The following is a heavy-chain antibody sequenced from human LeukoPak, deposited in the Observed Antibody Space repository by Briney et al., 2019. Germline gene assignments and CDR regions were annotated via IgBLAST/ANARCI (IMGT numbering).Heavy chain of an antibody. J-gene: IGHJ3*02. V-gene: IGHV3-30*18. D-gene: IGHD6-13*01. CDR3: AKLRSIALNDAFDI. CDR2: ISYDGSNK. CDR1: GFTFSSYG. Sequence: GGSLRLSCAASGFTFSSYGMHWVRQAPGKGLEWVAVISYDGSNKYYADSVKGRFTISRDNSKNTLYLQMNSLRAEDTAVYYCAKLRSIALNDAFDIWGQGTMVTVSS.